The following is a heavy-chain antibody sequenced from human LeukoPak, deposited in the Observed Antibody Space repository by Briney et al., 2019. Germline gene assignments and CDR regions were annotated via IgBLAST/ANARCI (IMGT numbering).Heavy chain of an antibody. Sequence: GGSLRLSCAASGFTFSSYAMSWVRQAPGTGLEWVANIKQDGSEKSYVDSVKGRFTISRDNAKNSLYLQMNSLRAEDTAVYYCTRGRAGIGYWGQGTLVTVSS. CDR2: IKQDGSEK. V-gene: IGHV3-7*03. J-gene: IGHJ4*02. D-gene: IGHD3-16*02. CDR1: GFTFSSYA. CDR3: TRGRAGIGY.